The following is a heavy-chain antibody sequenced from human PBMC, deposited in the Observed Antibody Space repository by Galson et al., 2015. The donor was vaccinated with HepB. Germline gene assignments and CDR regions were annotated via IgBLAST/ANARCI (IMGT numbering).Heavy chain of an antibody. CDR3: ARLQSSIAVAGDY. D-gene: IGHD6-19*01. CDR1: GYTFTNYW. V-gene: IGHV5-10-1*01. CDR2: IDPTDSYT. Sequence: QSGAEVKKPGESLTISCTASGYTFTNYWISWVRQMPGKGLEWMGRIDPTDSYTNFRPSLQGHVTISADKSTSTAFLHWSSLQASDTAVYYCARLQSSIAVAGDYWGQGTLITVSS. J-gene: IGHJ4*02.